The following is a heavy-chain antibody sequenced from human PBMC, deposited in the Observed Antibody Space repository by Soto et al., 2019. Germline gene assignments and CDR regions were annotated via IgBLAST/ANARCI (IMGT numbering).Heavy chain of an antibody. J-gene: IGHJ4*02. CDR2: IYWDDDK. Sequence: QITLKESGPTLVKPTQPLTLTCTFSGFSLSTSGVGVGWIRQPPGKALEWLALIYWDDDKRYSPSLKSRLTITKDTSKNQVVLTMTNMDPVDTATYYCAKCSGGSCYSKNFDYWGQGTLVTVSS. CDR3: AKCSGGSCYSKNFDY. V-gene: IGHV2-5*02. CDR1: GFSLSTSGVG. D-gene: IGHD2-15*01.